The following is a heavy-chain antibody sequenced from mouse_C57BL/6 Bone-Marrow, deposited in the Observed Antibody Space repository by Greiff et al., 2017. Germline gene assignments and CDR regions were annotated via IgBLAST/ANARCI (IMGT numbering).Heavy chain of an antibody. CDR1: GFTFSDAW. Sequence: EVKLMESGGGLVQPGGSMKLSCAASGFTFSDAWMDWVRQSPEKGLEWVAEIRNKANNHATYYAVSVKGRFTISRDDSKSSVYLQMNSLRAEDTGIYCCTGWITTVVGDYWGQGTTLTVSS. D-gene: IGHD1-1*01. J-gene: IGHJ2*01. V-gene: IGHV6-6*01. CDR2: IRNKANNHAT. CDR3: TGWITTVVGDY.